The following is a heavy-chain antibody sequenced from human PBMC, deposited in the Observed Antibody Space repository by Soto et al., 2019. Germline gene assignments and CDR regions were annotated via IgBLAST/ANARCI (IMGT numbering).Heavy chain of an antibody. V-gene: IGHV1-2*04. J-gene: IGHJ6*02. Sequence: ASVKVSCKASGYTFTGYYMHWVRQAPGQGLEWMGWINPNSGGTNYAQKFQGWVTMTRDTSISTAYMELSRLRSDDTAVYYFARDLDSMTTVTTNPYYYYGMDVWGRGTTVTVSS. CDR1: GYTFTGYY. CDR2: INPNSGGT. D-gene: IGHD4-4*01. CDR3: ARDLDSMTTVTTNPYYYYGMDV.